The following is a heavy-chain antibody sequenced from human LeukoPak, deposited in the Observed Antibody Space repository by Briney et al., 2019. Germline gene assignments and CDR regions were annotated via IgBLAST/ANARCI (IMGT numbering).Heavy chain of an antibody. V-gene: IGHV1-18*01. CDR2: ISAYNGNT. J-gene: IGHJ3*02. D-gene: IGHD2-2*01. CDR1: GYTFTSYG. CDR3: ARVGDPLGYCSSTSCYGGAFDI. Sequence: ASVKVSFKASGYTFTSYGISWVRQAPGQGLEWMGWISAYNGNTNYAQKLQGRVTMTTDTSTSTAYMELRSLRSDDTAVYYCARVGDPLGYCSSTSCYGGAFDIWGQGTMVTVSS.